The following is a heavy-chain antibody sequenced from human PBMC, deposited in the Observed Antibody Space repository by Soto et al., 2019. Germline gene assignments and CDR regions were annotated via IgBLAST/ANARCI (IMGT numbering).Heavy chain of an antibody. Sequence: GGSLRLSCAASRFSFSSYSMNWVRQAPGKGLEWASYISSSSSSIYYADSVKGRFTISRDNAKNSLYLQMNSLRDEDTAVYYCARGRTYGLYYYGMDVWGQGTTVTVSS. J-gene: IGHJ6*02. CDR1: RFSFSSYS. CDR3: ARGRTYGLYYYGMDV. D-gene: IGHD4-17*01. V-gene: IGHV3-48*02. CDR2: ISSSSSSI.